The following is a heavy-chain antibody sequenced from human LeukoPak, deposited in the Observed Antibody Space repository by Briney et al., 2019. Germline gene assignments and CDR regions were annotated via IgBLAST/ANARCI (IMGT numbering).Heavy chain of an antibody. Sequence: GGSLRLSCAASGFTFSSYWMSWVRQAPGKGLEWVSSISSSSSYIYYADSVKGRFTISRDNAKNSLYLQMNSLRAEDTAVYYCARGPGSSGYYYWFDPWGQGTLVTVSS. J-gene: IGHJ5*02. CDR2: ISSSSSYI. CDR1: GFTFSSYW. CDR3: ARGPGSSGYYYWFDP. V-gene: IGHV3-21*01. D-gene: IGHD3-22*01.